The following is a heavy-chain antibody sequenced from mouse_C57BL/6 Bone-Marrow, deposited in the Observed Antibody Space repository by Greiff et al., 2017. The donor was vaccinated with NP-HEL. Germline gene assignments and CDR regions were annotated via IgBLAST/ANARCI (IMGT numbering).Heavy chain of an antibody. J-gene: IGHJ2*01. CDR3: ARIYYGSSLYYFDY. D-gene: IGHD1-1*01. CDR1: VYTFTSYW. CDR2: IHPNSGST. V-gene: IGHV1-64*01. Sequence: VQLQQPGAELVKPGASVKLSCKASVYTFTSYWMHWVKQRPGQGLEWIGMIHPNSGSTNYNEKFKSKATLTVDKSSSTAYMQLSSLTSEDSAVYYCARIYYGSSLYYFDYWGQGTTLTVSS.